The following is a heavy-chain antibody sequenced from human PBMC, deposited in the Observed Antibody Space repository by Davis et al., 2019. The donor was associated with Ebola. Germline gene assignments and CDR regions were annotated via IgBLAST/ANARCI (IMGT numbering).Heavy chain of an antibody. CDR1: GFTFSDYY. D-gene: IGHD6-13*01. V-gene: IGHV3-11*06. Sequence: GESLKISCAASGFTFSDYYMSWIRQAPGKGLEWVSYISSSSSYTNYADSVKGRFTTSRDNAKNSLYLQMNSLRDEDTAVYYCARARGAAGLIHRYYFDYWGQGTLVTVSS. CDR3: ARARGAAGLIHRYYFDY. CDR2: ISSSSSYT. J-gene: IGHJ4*02.